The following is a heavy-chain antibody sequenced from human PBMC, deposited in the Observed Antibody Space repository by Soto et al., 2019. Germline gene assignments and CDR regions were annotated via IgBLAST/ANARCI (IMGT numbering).Heavy chain of an antibody. CDR3: ASRRNTLGYCSSTSCYVMDV. J-gene: IGHJ6*02. CDR2: INHSGST. CDR1: GGSFSGYY. V-gene: IGHV4-34*01. Sequence: QVQLQQWGAGLLKPSETLSLTCAVYGGSFSGYYWSWIRQPPGKGLEWIGEINHSGSTNYNPSLKSRVTISVDTSKNQFSLKLSSVTAADTAVYYCASRRNTLGYCSSTSCYVMDVWGQGTTVTVSS. D-gene: IGHD2-2*01.